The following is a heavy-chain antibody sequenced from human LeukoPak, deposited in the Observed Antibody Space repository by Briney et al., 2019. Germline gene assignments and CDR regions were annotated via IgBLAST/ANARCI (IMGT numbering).Heavy chain of an antibody. V-gene: IGHV3-30*03. CDR3: ARASFQRWLQLGGD. CDR2: ISYDGSNK. CDR1: GFTFSSYG. J-gene: IGHJ4*02. Sequence: GGSLRLSCAASGFTFSSYGMHWVRQAPGKGLEWVAVISYDGSNKYYADSVKGRFTISRDNAKNSLYLQMNSQRDEDTAVYYCARASFQRWLQLGGDWGQGALVTVSS. D-gene: IGHD5-24*01.